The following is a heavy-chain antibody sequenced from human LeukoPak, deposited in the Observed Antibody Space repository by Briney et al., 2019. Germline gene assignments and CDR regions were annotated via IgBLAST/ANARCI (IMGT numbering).Heavy chain of an antibody. CDR1: GFTFSSYS. D-gene: IGHD6-13*01. CDR3: AREIGYSSSWFDY. J-gene: IGHJ4*02. Sequence: PGGSLRLSCAASGFTFSSYSMNWVRQAPGKGLEWVSSISSSSSYIYYADSVKGRFTISRDNAKNSLYLQMNSLRAEDTAVYYCAREIGYSSSWFDYWGQGTLVTVSS. V-gene: IGHV3-21*01. CDR2: ISSSSSYI.